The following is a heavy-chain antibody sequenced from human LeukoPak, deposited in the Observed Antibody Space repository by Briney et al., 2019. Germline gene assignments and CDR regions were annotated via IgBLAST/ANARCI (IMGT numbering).Heavy chain of an antibody. CDR2: IYSGGST. CDR3: ARDSEIVDYYDTSGYLHY. Sequence: PGGSLRLSCAASGFTVSSNYMSWVRQAPGKGLEWVSVIYSGGSTYYADSVKGRFTISRDNSKNTLYLQMNSLRAEDTAVYFCARDSEIVDYYDTSGYLHYWGQGTLVTVSS. V-gene: IGHV3-53*05. J-gene: IGHJ4*02. D-gene: IGHD3-22*01. CDR1: GFTVSSNY.